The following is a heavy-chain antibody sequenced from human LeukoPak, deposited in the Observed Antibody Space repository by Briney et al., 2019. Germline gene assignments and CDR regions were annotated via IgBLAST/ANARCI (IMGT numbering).Heavy chain of an antibody. CDR1: GGSISSGGYY. V-gene: IGHV4-31*03. CDR3: ARSITFGGIIAVRYFDY. CDR2: IYYSGST. Sequence: SETLSLTCTVSGGSISSGGYYWSWIRQPPGKGLEWIGYIYYSGSTNYNPSLKSRVTISVDTSKNQFSLRLSSVTAADTAVYYCARSITFGGIIAVRYFDYWGQGTLVTVSS. D-gene: IGHD3-16*02. J-gene: IGHJ4*02.